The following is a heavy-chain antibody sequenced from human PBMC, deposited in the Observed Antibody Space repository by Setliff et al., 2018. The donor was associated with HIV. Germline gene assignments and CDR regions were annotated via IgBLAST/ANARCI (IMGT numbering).Heavy chain of an antibody. J-gene: IGHJ3*02. CDR2: ISGYNGNK. CDR1: GYTFTISS. CDR3: ARGSSSIAAAYPDALDI. D-gene: IGHD6-13*01. V-gene: IGHV1-18*01. Sequence: ASVKVSCKASGYTFTISSINWVRQAPGQGLEWMGSISGYNGNKNYAQKFQGRVTMTTDTSTSTAHMEPRSLRSDDTAVYYCARGSSSIAAAYPDALDIWGQGTMVTVSS.